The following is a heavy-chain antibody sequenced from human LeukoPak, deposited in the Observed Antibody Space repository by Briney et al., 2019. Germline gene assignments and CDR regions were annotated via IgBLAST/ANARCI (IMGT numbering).Heavy chain of an antibody. V-gene: IGHV1-46*02. D-gene: IGHD2-2*01. CDR1: GYNFNSHH. Sequence: VASVKVSCRTSGYNFNSHHVHWVRQAPGQGLEWMGVKFSHDDSTSNAQKFQGRVTMTRDTSTSTVYMELSSLRSEDTAVYYCARDPLDLGYCSSTSCYPGANYYYYGMDVWGQGTTVTVSS. J-gene: IGHJ6*02. CDR2: KFSHDDST. CDR3: ARDPLDLGYCSSTSCYPGANYYYYGMDV.